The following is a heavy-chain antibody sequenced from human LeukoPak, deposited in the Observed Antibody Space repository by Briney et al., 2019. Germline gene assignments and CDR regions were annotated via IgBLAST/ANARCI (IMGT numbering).Heavy chain of an antibody. V-gene: IGHV4-61*03. CDR1: AGSFSNGNYY. Sequence: SATLSLPCTVSAGSFSNGNYYWSCLRQPPGEALEWIGYIYYTGKTYYNPSLAGRVTILVDTSRNHFSVKLSSVTAADTAVYYCARSQNYYGSGDYWSQGTLVTVSS. CDR2: IYYTGKT. D-gene: IGHD3-10*01. CDR3: ARSQNYYGSGDY. J-gene: IGHJ4*02.